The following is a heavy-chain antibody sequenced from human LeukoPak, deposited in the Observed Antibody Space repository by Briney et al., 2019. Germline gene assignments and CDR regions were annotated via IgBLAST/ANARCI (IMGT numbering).Heavy chain of an antibody. D-gene: IGHD3-10*01. J-gene: IGHJ5*01. CDR3: VRDGGDYHGSGSYYNWFDS. Sequence: SETLSLTCAVYGGSLSGYYWSWIRQPPGKGLEWIGEINHSGRTNYKPSLKSRVTMSVDKSKNQFSLGLSDMTAADTAVYYCVRDGGDYHGSGSYYNWFDSWGQGTLVTVSS. CDR1: GGSLSGYY. CDR2: INHSGRT. V-gene: IGHV4-34*01.